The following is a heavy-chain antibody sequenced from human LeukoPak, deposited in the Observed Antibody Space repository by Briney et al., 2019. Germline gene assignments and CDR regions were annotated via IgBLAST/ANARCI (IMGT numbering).Heavy chain of an antibody. V-gene: IGHV3-21*01. J-gene: IGHJ4*02. CDR2: ISSTSAYI. CDR1: GFALKSYS. Sequence: PGGSLRLSCAGSGFALKSYSLSWVRQAPGKGLEWVSSISSTSAYIYYADSVKGRFTISRDNVDNVVYLQMNSLGAEDTAVYYCARMKLGSFDYWGQGTLVTVSS. CDR3: ARMKLGSFDY. D-gene: IGHD7-27*01.